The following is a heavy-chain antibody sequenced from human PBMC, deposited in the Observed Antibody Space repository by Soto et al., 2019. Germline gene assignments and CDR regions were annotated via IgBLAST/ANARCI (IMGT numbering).Heavy chain of an antibody. CDR3: ARVKVGDLFRFNWFFDL. V-gene: IGHV4-30-4*02. CDR2: IHYSGST. D-gene: IGHD3-3*01. J-gene: IGHJ2*01. Sequence: PSETLSLTCTVSGDSISSGGYFWTWIRQHPGKGLEWIGYIHYSGSTFYNSSLKPRVSISVDRSKNQFSLKLKSVTETDTAVYYCARVKVGDLFRFNWFFDLWGRGTLVTVSS. CDR1: GDSISSGGYF.